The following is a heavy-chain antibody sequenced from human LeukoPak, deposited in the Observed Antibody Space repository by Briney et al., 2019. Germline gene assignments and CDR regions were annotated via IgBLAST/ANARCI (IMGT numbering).Heavy chain of an antibody. D-gene: IGHD4-17*01. CDR3: ARDLSYGDYVWFDP. V-gene: IGHV4-31*03. CDR1: GGSISSGGYY. J-gene: IGHJ5*02. Sequence: SETLSLTCTVSGGSISSGGYYWSWIRQHPGKGLEWIGYIYYSGSTYYNPSLKSRVTISVDTSKNQFSLKLSSVTAADTAVYYCARDLSYGDYVWFDPWGQGTLVTVSS. CDR2: IYYSGST.